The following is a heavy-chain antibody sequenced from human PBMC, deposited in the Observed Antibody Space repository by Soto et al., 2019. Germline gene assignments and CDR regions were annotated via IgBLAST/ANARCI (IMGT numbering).Heavy chain of an antibody. D-gene: IGHD4-4*01. CDR1: GFVFNTFG. Sequence: QVQLVESWGGVVQPGRSLRLSCAASGFVFNTFGMHWVRQAPGKGLEWVAGIWYDGRKKYYADAVQGRFTISRDNYRNTLFIQMSRLTAEDTAVYYCARLQYQYGMDVWGQGTTVTVSS. J-gene: IGHJ6*02. CDR2: IWYDGRKK. V-gene: IGHV3-33*03. CDR3: ARLQYQYGMDV.